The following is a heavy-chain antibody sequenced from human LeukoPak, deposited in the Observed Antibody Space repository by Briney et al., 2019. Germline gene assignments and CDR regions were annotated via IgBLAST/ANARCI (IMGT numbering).Heavy chain of an antibody. CDR2: IKGDGSVT. CDR1: GFSFRNAW. D-gene: IGHD3-3*01. V-gene: IGHV3-74*01. Sequence: GGSLRLSCAASGFSFRNAWMHWVRQAPGKGLVWVSRIKGDGSVTVYADSVRGRFTISRDYAKNTLYLQMNSLRVEDTAVYYCARSDWFDPWGQGTLVTVSS. J-gene: IGHJ5*02. CDR3: ARSDWFDP.